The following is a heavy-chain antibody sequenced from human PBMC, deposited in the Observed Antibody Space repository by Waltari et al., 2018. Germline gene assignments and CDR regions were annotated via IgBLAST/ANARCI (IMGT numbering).Heavy chain of an antibody. CDR2: VKVKSDGGTR. Sequence: EVQLVESGGGLVKPGGSLRLSCAASGFTFSNAWMSWVRQAPGRWSEWVGLVKVKSDGGTRDYSAPVKGRFTIAREDSENTLYLQMNSLKTEDTAVYYCTTLFGDFWSGYFFDFWGQGTLVTVSS. D-gene: IGHD3-3*01. V-gene: IGHV3-15*01. CDR1: GFTFSNAW. J-gene: IGHJ4*02. CDR3: TTLFGDFWSGYFFDF.